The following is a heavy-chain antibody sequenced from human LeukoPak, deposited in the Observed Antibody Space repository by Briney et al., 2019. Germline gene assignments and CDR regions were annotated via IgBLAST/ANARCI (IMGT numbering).Heavy chain of an antibody. V-gene: IGHV4-34*01. J-gene: IGHJ2*01. D-gene: IGHD6-13*01. CDR3: AREGSSWYRGTATRGWYFDL. CDR2: INHSGST. Sequence: SETLSLTCAVYGGSFSGYYWSWIRQPPGKGLEWIGEINHSGSTNYNPSLKSRVTISVDTSKNQLSLKLSSVTAADTAVYYCAREGSSWYRGTATRGWYFDLWGRGTLVTVSS. CDR1: GGSFSGYY.